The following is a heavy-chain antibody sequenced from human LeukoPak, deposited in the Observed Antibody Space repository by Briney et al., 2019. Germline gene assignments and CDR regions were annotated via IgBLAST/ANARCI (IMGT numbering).Heavy chain of an antibody. D-gene: IGHD4-17*01. CDR1: GFTFSSCA. CDR3: ARWRGDDYGDYDCFDY. V-gene: IGHV3-30*04. J-gene: IGHJ4*02. Sequence: GGSLRLSCAASGFTFSSCAMHWVRQAPGKGLEWVAVISYDGSNKYYADSVKGRFTISRDNSKNTLHLQMNSLRAEDTAVYYCARWRGDDYGDYDCFDYWGQGTLVTVSS. CDR2: ISYDGSNK.